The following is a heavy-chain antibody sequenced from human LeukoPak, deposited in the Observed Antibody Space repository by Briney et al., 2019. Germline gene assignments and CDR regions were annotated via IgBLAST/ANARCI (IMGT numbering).Heavy chain of an antibody. CDR2: INHSGST. CDR1: GGSFSGYY. Sequence: PSETLSLTCAVYGGSFSGYYWCWIRQPPGKGLEWIGEINHSGSTNYNPSLKSRVTISVDTSKNQFSLKLSSVTAADTAVYYCARLTTVTYYHYCYMDVWGKGTTVTISS. CDR3: ARLTTVTYYHYCYMDV. V-gene: IGHV4-34*01. J-gene: IGHJ6*03. D-gene: IGHD4-17*01.